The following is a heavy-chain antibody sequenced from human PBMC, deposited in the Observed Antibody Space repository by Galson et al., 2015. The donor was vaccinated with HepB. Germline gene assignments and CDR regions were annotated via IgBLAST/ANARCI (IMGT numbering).Heavy chain of an antibody. Sequence: SVKVSCKASGGTFSSYAISWVRQAPGQGLEWMGRTIPILGIANYAQKFQGRVTITADKSTSTAYMELSSLRSEDTAVYYCARVDGANWEDYWGQGTLVTVSS. D-gene: IGHD7-27*01. CDR2: TIPILGIA. CDR1: GGTFSSYA. V-gene: IGHV1-69*04. J-gene: IGHJ4*02. CDR3: ARVDGANWEDY.